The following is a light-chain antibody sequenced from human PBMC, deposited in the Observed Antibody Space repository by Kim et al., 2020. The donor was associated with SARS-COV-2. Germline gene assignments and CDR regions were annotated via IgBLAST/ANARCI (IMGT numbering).Light chain of an antibody. CDR2: DAF. CDR1: QSFGTN. CDR3: QQYNQWLAHS. J-gene: IGKJ4*01. Sequence: SPGERATLSCSASQSFGTNLAWYQQKLGQPPRLLIYDAFIRATGVPARFSGSGSGTEFTLTISSLQSEDFAIYHCQQYNQWLAHSFGGGTKVDIK. V-gene: IGKV3-15*01.